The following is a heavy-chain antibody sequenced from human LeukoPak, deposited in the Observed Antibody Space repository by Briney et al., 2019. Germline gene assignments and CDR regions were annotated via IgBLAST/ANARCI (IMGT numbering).Heavy chain of an antibody. D-gene: IGHD3-10*01. CDR3: AKVSGISLARPLYYFDY. J-gene: IGHJ4*02. Sequence: GGSLRLSCAASGFTFSSYAMSWVRQAPGKGLEWVSAISGSGGSTYYADSVKGRFTISRDNSKNTLYLQMNSLRAEDTAVYYCAKVSGISLARPLYYFDYWGQGTLVTVSS. CDR1: GFTFSSYA. CDR2: ISGSGGST. V-gene: IGHV3-23*01.